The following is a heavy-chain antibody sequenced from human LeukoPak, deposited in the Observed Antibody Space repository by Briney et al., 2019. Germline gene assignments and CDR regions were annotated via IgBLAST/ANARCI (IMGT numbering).Heavy chain of an antibody. D-gene: IGHD7-27*01. J-gene: IGHJ4*02. CDR1: GGTFSSYA. CDR3: ARRRTLTGELDY. CDR2: IIPIFGTA. V-gene: IGHV1-69*05. Sequence: GASVKVSCKASGGTFSSYAISWVRQAPGQGLEWTGGIIPIFGTANYAQKFQGRVTITTDESTSTAYMELSSLRSEDTAVYYCARRRTLTGELDYWGQGTLVTVSS.